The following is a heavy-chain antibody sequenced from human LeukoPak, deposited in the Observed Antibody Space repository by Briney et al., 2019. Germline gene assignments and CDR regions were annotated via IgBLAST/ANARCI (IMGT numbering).Heavy chain of an antibody. D-gene: IGHD5/OR15-5a*01. J-gene: IGHJ5*02. CDR1: GGSISSYY. CDR2: IYYSGST. CDR3: ARDVYRWFDP. Sequence: SEALSLTCTVSGGSISSYYWSWIRQPPGKGLEWIGYIYYSGSTNYNPSLKSRVTISVDTSKNQFSLKLSSVTAADTAVYYCARDVYRWFDPWGQGTLVTVSS. V-gene: IGHV4-59*01.